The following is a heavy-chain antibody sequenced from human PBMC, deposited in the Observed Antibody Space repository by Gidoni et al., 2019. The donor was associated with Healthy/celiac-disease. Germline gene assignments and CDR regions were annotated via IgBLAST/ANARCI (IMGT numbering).Heavy chain of an antibody. Sequence: QVQLQESGPGLVKPSETLSLTCAVSGYSISSGYYWGWIRQPPGKGLEWIGSIYHSGSTYYNPSLKSRVTISVDTSKNQFSLKLSSVTAADTAVYYCARDLKGLGGRRFDPWGQGTLVTVSS. V-gene: IGHV4-38-2*02. J-gene: IGHJ5*02. D-gene: IGHD2-15*01. CDR1: GYSISSGYY. CDR2: IYHSGST. CDR3: ARDLKGLGGRRFDP.